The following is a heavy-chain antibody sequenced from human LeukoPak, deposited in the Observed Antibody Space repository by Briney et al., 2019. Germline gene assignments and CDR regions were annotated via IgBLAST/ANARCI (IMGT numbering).Heavy chain of an antibody. CDR2: ISSSGSTI. CDR3: ARRIYYDSSGPPGH. CDR1: AFTFSSYA. D-gene: IGHD3-22*01. Sequence: GGSLRLSCAASAFTFSSYAMSWVRQAPGKGLEWVSYISSSGSTIYYADSVKGRFTISRDNAKNSLYLQMNSLRAEDTAVYYCARRIYYDSSGPPGHWGQGTLVTVSS. V-gene: IGHV3-48*04. J-gene: IGHJ4*02.